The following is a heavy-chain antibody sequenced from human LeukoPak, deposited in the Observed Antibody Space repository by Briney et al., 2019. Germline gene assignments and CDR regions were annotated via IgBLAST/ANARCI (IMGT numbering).Heavy chain of an antibody. CDR1: GFTFSNYA. Sequence: GGSLRLSCAASGFTFSNYAMSWVRQAPGKGLEWVAIIWYDGSKNNYADSVKGRFTISRDNSKNTLYLEMNSLRAEDTAVYYCARVDSAWALHFWGQGTLVTVSS. J-gene: IGHJ4*02. CDR2: IWYDGSKN. V-gene: IGHV3-33*08. CDR3: ARVDSAWALHF. D-gene: IGHD6-19*01.